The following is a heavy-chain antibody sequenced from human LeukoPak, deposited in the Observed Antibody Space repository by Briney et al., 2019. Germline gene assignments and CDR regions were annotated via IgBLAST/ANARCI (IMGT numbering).Heavy chain of an antibody. CDR2: LSSSGSAF. CDR3: ARSARLMKGVVEVTALDD. Sequence: GGSLRLSCAASGFTFNNYEMNWVRQAPGKGLEWIAYLSSSGSAFSYADSVKGRFTIARDNAKNSVYLEMNSLRADDTAVYYCARSARLMKGVVEVTALDDWGQGTLVTVSS. CDR1: GFTFNNYE. D-gene: IGHD3-3*01. V-gene: IGHV3-48*03. J-gene: IGHJ4*02.